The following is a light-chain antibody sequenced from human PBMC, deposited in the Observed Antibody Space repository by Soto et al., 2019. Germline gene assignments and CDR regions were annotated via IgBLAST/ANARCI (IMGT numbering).Light chain of an antibody. CDR3: QRYGILGT. J-gene: IGKJ1*01. V-gene: IGKV3-15*01. Sequence: IGMTQSPATVSVSPGERATLSCRASQSVSSTLAWYQQKPGQAPRLLIYGASTRATGIPARFSGSGSGTEFTLTIISLQSEDFAVYNCQRYGILGTFAQGTRVDIK. CDR1: QSVSST. CDR2: GAS.